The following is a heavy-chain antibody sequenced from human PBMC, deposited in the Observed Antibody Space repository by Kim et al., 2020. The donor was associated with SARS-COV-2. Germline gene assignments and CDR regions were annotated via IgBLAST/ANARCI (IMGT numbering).Heavy chain of an antibody. V-gene: IGHV1-8*01. CDR2: T. Sequence: TGYAQKFQGRVTMTRNTSISTAYMKRSSLRSEDTAVYYCARGLRRNWFDPWGQGTLVTVSS. CDR3: ARGLRRNWFDP. J-gene: IGHJ5*02.